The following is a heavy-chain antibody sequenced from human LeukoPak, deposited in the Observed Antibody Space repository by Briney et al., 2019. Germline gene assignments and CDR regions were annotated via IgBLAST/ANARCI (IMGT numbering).Heavy chain of an antibody. V-gene: IGHV4-34*01. CDR3: ASSKRGGARGLLVY. CDR2: INHSGST. D-gene: IGHD1-26*01. Sequence: SETLSLTCAVYGGSFSGYYWSWIRQPPGKGLEWIGEINHSGSTNYNPSLKSRVTISVDTSKNQFSLKLSSVTAADTAVYYCASSKRGGARGLLVYWGQGTLVTVSS. J-gene: IGHJ4*02. CDR1: GGSFSGYY.